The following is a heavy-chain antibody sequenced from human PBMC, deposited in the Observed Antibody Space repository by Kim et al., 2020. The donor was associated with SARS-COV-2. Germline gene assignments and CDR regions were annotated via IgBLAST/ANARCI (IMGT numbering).Heavy chain of an antibody. V-gene: IGHV1-8*01. CDR1: GYTFTSYD. Sequence: ASVKVSCKASGYTFTSYDINWVRQATGQGLEWMGWMNPNSGKTGYAQKFQGRVTMTRNTSISTAYMELSSLRSEDTAVYYCARGSYDWTSHYYYYYGMDVWGQGTTVTVSS. D-gene: IGHD1-20*01. CDR2: MNPNSGKT. J-gene: IGHJ6*02. CDR3: ARGSYDWTSHYYYYYGMDV.